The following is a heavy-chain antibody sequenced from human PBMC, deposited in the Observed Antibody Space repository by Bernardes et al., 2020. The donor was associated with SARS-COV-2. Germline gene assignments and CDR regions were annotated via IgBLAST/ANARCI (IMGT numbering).Heavy chain of an antibody. Sequence: SVKVSCKASVYITNFAIHLVLQPPGQSLEWMGWINPANGDTRHSQNFQGRVTFTRDTPASTAYLELRSLGSDDTAVYYCARDCGDCSHRYFGVWIRGTLVTVSS. CDR2: INPANGDT. J-gene: IGHJ2*01. CDR1: VYITNFA. CDR3: ARDCGDCSHRYFGV. V-gene: IGHV1-3*01. D-gene: IGHD2-21*02.